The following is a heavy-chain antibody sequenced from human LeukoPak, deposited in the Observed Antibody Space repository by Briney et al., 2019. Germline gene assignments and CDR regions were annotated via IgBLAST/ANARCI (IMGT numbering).Heavy chain of an antibody. CDR1: GYSFTSYW. D-gene: IGHD1-26*01. V-gene: IGHV5-51*01. Sequence: GESLEISCKGSGYSFTSYWIGWVRQMPGKGLEWMGIIYPGDSDTRYSPSFQGQVTISADKSISTAYLHWGGLKASDTAMYYCARRSGNYGAFDIWGQGTMVTVSS. CDR3: ARRSGNYGAFDI. J-gene: IGHJ3*02. CDR2: IYPGDSDT.